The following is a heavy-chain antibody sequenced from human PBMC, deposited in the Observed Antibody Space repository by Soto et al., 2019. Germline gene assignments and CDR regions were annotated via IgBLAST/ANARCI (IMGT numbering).Heavy chain of an antibody. Sequence: ASVPVSFTASGDTFSSYTISWVRQAPGQGLEWMGWMIPNSGNTGYAQKFQGRVTMTRNNSISTAYMELSSLRSEDTAVYYCARGYDLASYYYYYYMDVWGKGTTVTVSS. CDR2: MIPNSGNT. CDR1: GDTFSSYT. CDR3: ARGYDLASYYYYYYMDV. J-gene: IGHJ6*03. D-gene: IGHD3-22*01. V-gene: IGHV1-8*02.